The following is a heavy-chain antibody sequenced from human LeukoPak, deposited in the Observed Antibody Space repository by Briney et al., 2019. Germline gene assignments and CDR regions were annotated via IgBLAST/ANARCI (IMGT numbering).Heavy chain of an antibody. D-gene: IGHD6-6*01. CDR2: IYYSGST. CDR3: ARHVVEAATFDH. J-gene: IGHJ5*02. CDR1: GGSISSSSYY. V-gene: IGHV4-39*01. Sequence: PSETLSLTCTVSGGSISSSSYYWGWIRQPPGKGLEWIGSIYYSGSTYYNPSLKSRVTISVDTSKNQFSLKLSSVTAADTAVYYCARHVVEAATFDHWGQGTLLTVSS.